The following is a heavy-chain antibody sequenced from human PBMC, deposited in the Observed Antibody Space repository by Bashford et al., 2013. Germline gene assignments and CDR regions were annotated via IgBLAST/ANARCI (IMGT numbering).Heavy chain of an antibody. CDR1: GFTVSSFS. V-gene: IGHV3-21*01. Sequence: GGPVRLSCAASGFTVSSFSMNWVRQAPGKGLEWVSSIDSSDTYIYYADSVMGRFTISRDNAKNSLYLQMNSLRVEDTAVYYCAREWNSYSGYDWWGQGTLVTVSS. CDR2: IDSSDTYI. D-gene: IGHD5-12*01. J-gene: IGHJ4*02. CDR3: AREWNSYSGYDW.